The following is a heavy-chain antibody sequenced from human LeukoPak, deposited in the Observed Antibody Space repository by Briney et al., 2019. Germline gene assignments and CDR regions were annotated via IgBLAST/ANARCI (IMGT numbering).Heavy chain of an antibody. Sequence: SGPALVKPTQTLTLTCTFSGFSLITSGMCVSWIRQPPGKALEWFALIDWDDDKYYSTSLKTRLTISKDTFKNQVVLTMTNMDPVDTATYYCARISAYGDYYFDYWGQGTLVTVSS. V-gene: IGHV2-70*01. D-gene: IGHD4-17*01. CDR1: GFSLITSGMC. CDR2: IDWDDDK. CDR3: ARISAYGDYYFDY. J-gene: IGHJ4*02.